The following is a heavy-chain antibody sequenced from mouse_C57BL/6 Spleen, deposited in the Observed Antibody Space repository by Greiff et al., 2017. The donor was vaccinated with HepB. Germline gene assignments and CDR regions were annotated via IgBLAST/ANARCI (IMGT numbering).Heavy chain of an antibody. CDR2: ISNLAYSS. J-gene: IGHJ1*03. Sequence: EVQLVESGGGLVQPGGSLKLSCAASGFTFSDYGMAWVRQAPRKGPEWVAFISNLAYSSYYADTVTGRFTISREKAKNTLYLEMSSVRSEDTAMYYCARRGTTVVGYFDVWGTGTTVTVSS. V-gene: IGHV5-15*01. D-gene: IGHD1-1*01. CDR3: ARRGTTVVGYFDV. CDR1: GFTFSDYG.